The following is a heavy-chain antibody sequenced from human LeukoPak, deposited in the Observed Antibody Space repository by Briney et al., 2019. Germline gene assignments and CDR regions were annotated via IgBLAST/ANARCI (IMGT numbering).Heavy chain of an antibody. J-gene: IGHJ4*02. CDR3: ARVAGTEVDY. Sequence: PGGSLRLSCAASGYTFSSYNMIWVRQAPGKALEWVSSISSSSYIYYADSVKGRFTISRDNAKNSLHLQMNSLRAEDTAVYYCARVAGTEVDYWGQGTLVTVSA. CDR2: ISSSSYI. D-gene: IGHD6-19*01. CDR1: GYTFSSYN. V-gene: IGHV3-21*01.